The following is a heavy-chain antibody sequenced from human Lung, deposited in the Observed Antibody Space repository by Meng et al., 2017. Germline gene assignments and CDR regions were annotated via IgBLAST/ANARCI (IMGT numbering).Heavy chain of an antibody. CDR2: INHSGST. D-gene: IGHD4-11*01. J-gene: IGHJ4*02. CDR3: ARGPTTMAHDFDY. CDR1: GGSFSDYY. V-gene: IGHV4-34*01. Sequence: QGQLQQWVGGLLKPSEPLSLTCVVSGGSFSDYYWSWIRQPPGKGLEWIGEINHSGSTNYNPSLESRATISVDTSQNNLSLKLSSVTAADSAVYYCARGPTTMAHDFDYWGQGTLVTVSS.